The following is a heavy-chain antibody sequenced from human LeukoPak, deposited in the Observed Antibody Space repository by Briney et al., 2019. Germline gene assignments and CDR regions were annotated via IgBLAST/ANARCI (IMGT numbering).Heavy chain of an antibody. CDR3: ARVLDYGDYSDYFDY. V-gene: IGHV4-59*08. J-gene: IGHJ4*02. D-gene: IGHD4-17*01. CDR2: IYYSGST. Sequence: PSETLSLTCTVSGGSISSYYWSWIRQPPGKGLEWIGYIYYSGSTNYNPSLKSRVTISVDTSKNQFSLKLSSVTAADTAVYYCARVLDYGDYSDYFDYWGQGTLVTVSS. CDR1: GGSISSYY.